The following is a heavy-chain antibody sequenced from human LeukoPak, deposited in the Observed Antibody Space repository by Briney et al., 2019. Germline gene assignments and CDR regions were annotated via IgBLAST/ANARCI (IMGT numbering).Heavy chain of an antibody. CDR1: GFTFSSYA. J-gene: IGHJ4*02. CDR3: AKDPYDSSGYYPHYFDY. D-gene: IGHD3-22*01. V-gene: IGHV3-23*01. CDR2: ISGSGGST. Sequence: GGSLRLSCAASGFTFSSYAMSWVRQAPGKGLEWVSAISGSGGSTYYADSVKGRFTISRDNSKNTLYLQMNSLRAEDTAVYYCAKDPYDSSGYYPHYFDYWGQGTLVTVSS.